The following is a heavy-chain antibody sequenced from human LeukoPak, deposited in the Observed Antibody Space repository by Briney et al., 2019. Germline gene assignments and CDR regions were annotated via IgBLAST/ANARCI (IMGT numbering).Heavy chain of an antibody. CDR2: IYYSGST. Sequence: PSETLSLTCTVSGGSISSYYWSWIRQPPGKGLEWIGYIYYSGSTNYNPSLKSRVTISVDTSKNQFSLKLSSVTAADTAVYYCARSAMVRGVIPPYYYGMDVWGQGTTVTVSS. D-gene: IGHD3-10*01. J-gene: IGHJ6*02. CDR1: GGSISSYY. CDR3: ARSAMVRGVIPPYYYGMDV. V-gene: IGHV4-59*01.